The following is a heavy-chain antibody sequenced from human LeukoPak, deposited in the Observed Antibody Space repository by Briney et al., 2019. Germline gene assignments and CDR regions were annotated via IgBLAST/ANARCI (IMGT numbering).Heavy chain of an antibody. Sequence: GASVKVSCKASEYTFTGYYMHWVRQAPGQGLEWMGWINTNSGGKNYAQKFQGRVTMTRDTSISTAYMELSRLRSDDTAVYYCARVGESSNYYYYYMDVWGKGTTVTVSS. CDR3: ARVGESSNYYYYYMDV. CDR1: EYTFTGYY. J-gene: IGHJ6*03. CDR2: INTNSGGK. D-gene: IGHD1-26*01. V-gene: IGHV1-2*02.